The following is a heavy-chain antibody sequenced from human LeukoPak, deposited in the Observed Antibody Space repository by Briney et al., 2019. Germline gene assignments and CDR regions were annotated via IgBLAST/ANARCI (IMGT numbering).Heavy chain of an antibody. CDR1: GFTFSNSW. J-gene: IGHJ4*02. CDR2: IKQDGTEK. CDR3: ARGRYTSGWYPDYFDS. D-gene: IGHD6-19*01. V-gene: IGHV3-7*01. Sequence: GGSLRLSCVASGFTFSNSWMSWVRQAPGMGLEWVANIKQDGTEKYYMDSVKGRFTISRDNAKNSLFLQMDSLRAEDTAVYYCARGRYTSGWYPDYFDSWGQGTLVTVSS.